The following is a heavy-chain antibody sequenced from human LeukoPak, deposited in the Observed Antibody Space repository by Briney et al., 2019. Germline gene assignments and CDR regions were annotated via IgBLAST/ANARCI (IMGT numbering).Heavy chain of an antibody. V-gene: IGHV4-59*01. CDR3: ARDAYYGSGSYYNPANGMDV. D-gene: IGHD3-10*01. J-gene: IGHJ6*02. CDR2: IYYSGST. Sequence: SETLSLTCTVSGDSINSYYWSWIRQPPGKGLEWIGYIYYSGSTNYNPSLKSRVTISVDTSKNQFSLKLSSVTAADTAVYYCARDAYYGSGSYYNPANGMDVWGQGTTVTVSS. CDR1: GDSINSYY.